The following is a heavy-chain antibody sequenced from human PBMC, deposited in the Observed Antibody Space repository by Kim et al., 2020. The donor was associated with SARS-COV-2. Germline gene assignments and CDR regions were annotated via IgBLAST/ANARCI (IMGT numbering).Heavy chain of an antibody. CDR1: GFTFSSYG. Sequence: GGSLRLSCAASGFTFSSYGMHWVRQAPGKGLEWVAVIWYDGSNKYYADSVKGRFTISRDNSKNTLYLQMNSLRAEDTAVYYCARDLGAAPVNFDYWGQGTLVTVSS. CDR2: IWYDGSNK. J-gene: IGHJ4*02. CDR3: ARDLGAAPVNFDY. V-gene: IGHV3-33*01. D-gene: IGHD6-6*01.